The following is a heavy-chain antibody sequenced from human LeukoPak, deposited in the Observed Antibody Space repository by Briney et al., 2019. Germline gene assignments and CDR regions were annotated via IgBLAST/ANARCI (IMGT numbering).Heavy chain of an antibody. CDR2: ISGSKT. V-gene: IGHV3-23*01. J-gene: IGHJ4*02. CDR1: GFTFSSYA. D-gene: IGHD4-17*01. CDR3: ANEIRPNDY. Sequence: GSLRLSCAASGFTFSSYAMSWVRQAPGKGLEWVSAISGSKTYYADSVKGRFTISRDNSKNTLYLQMNSLRAEDTAVYYCANEIRPNDYWGQGTQVTVSS.